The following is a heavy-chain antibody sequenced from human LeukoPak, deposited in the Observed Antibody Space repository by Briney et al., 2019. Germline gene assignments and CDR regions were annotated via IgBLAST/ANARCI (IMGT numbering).Heavy chain of an antibody. CDR1: GYTFISYD. V-gene: IGHV1-8*02. J-gene: IGHJ4*02. CDR3: AGRKPGIAAAGGFSY. CDR2: MNPNSGNT. D-gene: IGHD6-13*01. Sequence: ASVKVSCKASGYTFISYDINWVRQVTGQGLEWMGWMNPNSGNTGYAQKFQGRVTMTRDTSISTAYMELSRLRSDDTAVYYCAGRKPGIAAAGGFSYWGQGTLVTVSS.